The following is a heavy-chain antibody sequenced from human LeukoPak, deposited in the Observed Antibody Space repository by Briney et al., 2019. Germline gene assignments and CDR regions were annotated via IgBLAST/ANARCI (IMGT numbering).Heavy chain of an antibody. Sequence: ASVKVSCKASGYTFTGYYMHWVRQAPGQGLEWMGRINPNSGGTNYAQKFQGRVTMTRDTSISTAYMELSRLRSDDTAVYYCARVVGQQLVGPAFDIWGQGTMVTVSS. CDR2: INPNSGGT. CDR1: GYTFTGYY. CDR3: ARVVGQQLVGPAFDI. V-gene: IGHV1-2*06. J-gene: IGHJ3*02. D-gene: IGHD6-13*01.